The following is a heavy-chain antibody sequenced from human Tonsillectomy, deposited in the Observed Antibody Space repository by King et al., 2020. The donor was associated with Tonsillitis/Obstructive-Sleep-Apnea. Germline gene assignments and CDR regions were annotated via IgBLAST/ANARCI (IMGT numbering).Heavy chain of an antibody. CDR3: TRGPSGSSFDY. CDR2: IRGKAYGGTT. V-gene: IGHV3-49*04. CDR1: GFTFGEYA. J-gene: IGHJ4*02. Sequence: VQLVESGGGLVQPGRSLRLSCTVSGFTFGEYAMNWVRQAPGKGLEWVGFIRGKAYGGTTAYAASVKGRFTISRDDSKNIAYLQMNSLKSEDTAVYYCTRGPSGSSFDYWGQGTLVTVSS. D-gene: IGHD1-26*01.